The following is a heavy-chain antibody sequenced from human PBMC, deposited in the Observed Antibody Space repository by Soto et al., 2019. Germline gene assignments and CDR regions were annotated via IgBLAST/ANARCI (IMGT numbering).Heavy chain of an antibody. J-gene: IGHJ5*02. Sequence: SVKVSCRASGGTFSSYAISGVRQAPGQGLEWMGGIIPIFGTANYAQKFQGRVTITADKSTSTAYMELSSLRSEDTAVYYCARSSPLRGVVVPAATYNWFDPLGQGTLLTVSS. CDR3: ARSSPLRGVVVPAATYNWFDP. CDR1: GGTFSSYA. CDR2: IIPIFGTA. D-gene: IGHD2-2*01. V-gene: IGHV1-69*06.